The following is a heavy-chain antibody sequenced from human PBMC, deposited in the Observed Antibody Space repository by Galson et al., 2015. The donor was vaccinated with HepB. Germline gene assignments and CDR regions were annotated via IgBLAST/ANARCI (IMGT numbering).Heavy chain of an antibody. J-gene: IGHJ6*03. CDR1: GFTFGDYA. V-gene: IGHV3-49*03. CDR2: IRSKAYGGTT. D-gene: IGHD5-18*01. Sequence: SLRLSCAASGFTFGDYAMSWFRQAPGKGLEWVGFIRSKAYGGTTEYAASVKGRFTISRDDSKSIAYLQMNSLKTEDTAVYYCTRVNGDTAMGYYYYYMDVWGKGTTVTVSS. CDR3: TRVNGDTAMGYYYYYMDV.